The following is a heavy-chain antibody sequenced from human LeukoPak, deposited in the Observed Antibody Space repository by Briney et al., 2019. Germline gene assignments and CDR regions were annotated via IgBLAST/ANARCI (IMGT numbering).Heavy chain of an antibody. V-gene: IGHV1-2*02. CDR2: INPNSGGT. CDR3: ARVPARTNWFDP. CDR1: GYTFTGYY. D-gene: IGHD1/OR15-1a*01. Sequence: ASVKVSCKASGYTFTGYYMHWVPQAPGQGLEWMGWINPNSGGTKYAQKFQGRVTMTRDTSISTAYMELSRLRSDDTAVYYCARVPARTNWFDPWGQGTLVTVSS. J-gene: IGHJ5*02.